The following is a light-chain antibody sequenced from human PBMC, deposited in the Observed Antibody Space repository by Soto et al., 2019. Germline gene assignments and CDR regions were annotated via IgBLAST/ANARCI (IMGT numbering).Light chain of an antibody. Sequence: ETVMTQSPATLSVSPGERATLSCRASQSVNSNLAWYQQKLGQAPRVLIFGASTRAPGIPARFSGSGSGTEFSLPINSLQSVDFAVYYCQEYNTWPWTVGQGTKVEIK. V-gene: IGKV3-15*01. J-gene: IGKJ1*01. CDR1: QSVNSN. CDR2: GAS. CDR3: QEYNTWPWT.